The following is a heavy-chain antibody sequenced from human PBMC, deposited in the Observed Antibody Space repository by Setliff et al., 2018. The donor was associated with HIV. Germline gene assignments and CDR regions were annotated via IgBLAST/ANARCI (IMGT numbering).Heavy chain of an antibody. Sequence: SETLSLTCSVSGYSISSGFYWGWLRQLPGGGREWIGSFNQNGIHYYSPSLKSRVSISVDVSKNQCSLRLSSVTAADTAVYYCGLAMGGHCSDGRCYCFDLWGQGALVTVSS. CDR1: GYSISSGFY. CDR2: FNQNGIH. D-gene: IGHD2-15*01. CDR3: GLAMGGHCSDGRCYCFDL. J-gene: IGHJ4*02. V-gene: IGHV4-38-2*01.